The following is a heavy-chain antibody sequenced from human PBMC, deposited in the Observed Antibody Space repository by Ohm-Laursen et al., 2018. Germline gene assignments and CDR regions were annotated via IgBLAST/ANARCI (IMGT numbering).Heavy chain of an antibody. J-gene: IGHJ3*02. CDR2: IYPGGSDT. D-gene: IGHD3-22*01. V-gene: IGHV5-51*01. CDR1: GYSFTTYW. Sequence: ESLRISCKGSGYSFTTYWIAWVRQMPGKGLEWMGIIYPGGSDTRYSPSFQGHVTISADGSIGTAYVQWSSLQASDTAMYYCATIAYYDGSEKGAFDIWGQGTMVTVSS. CDR3: ATIAYYDGSEKGAFDI.